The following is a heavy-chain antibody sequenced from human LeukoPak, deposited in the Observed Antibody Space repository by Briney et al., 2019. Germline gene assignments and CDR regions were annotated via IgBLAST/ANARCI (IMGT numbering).Heavy chain of an antibody. CDR3: ARDEGPTVTADW. CDR1: GYTFTSYG. D-gene: IGHD4-17*01. V-gene: IGHV1-18*01. Sequence: ASVTVSCTASGYTFTSYGISWVRQAPGQGLEWMGWISAYNGNTNYAQKLQGRVTMTTDTSTSTAYMELRSLRSDDTAVYYCARDEGPTVTADWWGQGTLVTVSS. J-gene: IGHJ4*02. CDR2: ISAYNGNT.